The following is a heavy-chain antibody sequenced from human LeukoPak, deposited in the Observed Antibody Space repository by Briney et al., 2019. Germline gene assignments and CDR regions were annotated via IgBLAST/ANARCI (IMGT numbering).Heavy chain of an antibody. CDR3: ARPYSSSWYYFDY. CDR2: INSDGSST. V-gene: IGHV3-74*01. J-gene: IGHJ4*02. D-gene: IGHD6-13*01. CDR1: GFTFSSYW. Sequence: SGGSLRLSCAASGFTFSSYWMHWVRQAPGEGLVWVSRINSDGSSTSYADSVKGRFTISRDNAKNTLYLQMNSLRAEDTAVCYCARPYSSSWYYFDYWGQGTLVTVSS.